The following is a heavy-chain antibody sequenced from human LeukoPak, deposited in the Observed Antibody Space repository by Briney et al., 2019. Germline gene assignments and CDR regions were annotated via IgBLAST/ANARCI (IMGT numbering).Heavy chain of an antibody. CDR2: IYYSGST. V-gene: IGHV4-61*01. Sequence: KPSETLSLTCTVSGGSVSSGSYYWSWIRQPPGKGLEWIGYIYYSGSTNYNPSLKSRVTISVDTSKNQFSLKLSSVTAADTAVYYCAMAYYYDSRGYYGTDAFDIWGQGTMVTVSS. CDR1: GGSVSSGSYY. CDR3: AMAYYYDSRGYYGTDAFDI. J-gene: IGHJ3*02. D-gene: IGHD3-22*01.